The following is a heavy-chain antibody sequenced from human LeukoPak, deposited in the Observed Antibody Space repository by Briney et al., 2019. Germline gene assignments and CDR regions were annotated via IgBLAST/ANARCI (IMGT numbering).Heavy chain of an antibody. V-gene: IGHV4-59*01. Sequence: PSETLSLTCTVSGGSITHYYWTWIRQPPGKTLEWIGYSYYSGSTKYNPSLKSRVTISVDTSNNQFSLNLRSVTAADTAVYYCAREMRRQTDAFDIWGQGTMVTVSS. J-gene: IGHJ3*02. CDR2: SYYSGST. CDR3: AREMRRQTDAFDI. D-gene: IGHD6-25*01. CDR1: GGSITHYY.